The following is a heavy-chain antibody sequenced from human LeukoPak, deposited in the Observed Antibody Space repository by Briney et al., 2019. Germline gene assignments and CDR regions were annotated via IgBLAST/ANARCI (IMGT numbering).Heavy chain of an antibody. CDR3: ARDGSSFYYYYMDV. CDR1: GFTFSSYW. V-gene: IGHV3-7*01. J-gene: IGHJ6*03. CDR2: IKQDGSEK. D-gene: IGHD2-15*01. Sequence: PGGSLRLSCAASGFTFSSYWMSWVRQAPGKGLEWVANIKQDGSEKYYVDSVKGRFTISRDNAKNSLYLQMNSLRAEDTAVYYCARDGSSFYYYYMDVWGQGTTVTVS.